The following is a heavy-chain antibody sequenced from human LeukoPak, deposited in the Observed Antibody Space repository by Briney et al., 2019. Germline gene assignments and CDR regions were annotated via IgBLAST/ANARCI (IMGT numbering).Heavy chain of an antibody. V-gene: IGHV3-23*01. D-gene: IGHD3-10*01. CDR1: GFTFSSYS. J-gene: IGHJ6*03. CDR2: ISGSGGST. Sequence: GGSLRLSCAASGFTFSSYSMNWVRQAPGKGLEWVSAISGSGGSTYYADTVKGRFTISRDNSKNTLYLQMNSLRADDTAVYYCARSLRVRGVPDYMDVWGKGTTVTISS. CDR3: ARSLRVRGVPDYMDV.